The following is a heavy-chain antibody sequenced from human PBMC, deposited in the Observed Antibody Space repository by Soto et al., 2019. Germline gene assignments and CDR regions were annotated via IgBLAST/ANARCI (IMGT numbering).Heavy chain of an antibody. CDR2: IYYSGST. D-gene: IGHD2-15*01. J-gene: IGHJ4*02. CDR3: ASRVTTTYCSGGSCYARGFDY. V-gene: IGHV4-30-4*01. Sequence: QVQLQESGPGLVKPSQTLSLTCTVSGGSISSGDYYWSWIRQPPGKGLEWIGYIYYSGSTYYNPSLKSRVTISVDTSKNQFPLKLSSVTAADTAVYYCASRVTTTYCSGGSCYARGFDYWGQGTLVTVSS. CDR1: GGSISSGDYY.